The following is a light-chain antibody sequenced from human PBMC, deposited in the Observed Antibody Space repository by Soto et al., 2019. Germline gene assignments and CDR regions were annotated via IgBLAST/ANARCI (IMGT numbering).Light chain of an antibody. CDR3: SSYRSSSTGV. Sequence: QSVLTQPASVSGSPGQSITISCTGTRSDVGGYNFVSWYQQHPGKAPKLMIYDVSNRPSGVSNRFSGSKSGSTASLTISGLQAEDEADYYCSSYRSSSTGVFGTGTKVTVL. CDR2: DVS. CDR1: RSDVGGYNF. V-gene: IGLV2-14*01. J-gene: IGLJ1*01.